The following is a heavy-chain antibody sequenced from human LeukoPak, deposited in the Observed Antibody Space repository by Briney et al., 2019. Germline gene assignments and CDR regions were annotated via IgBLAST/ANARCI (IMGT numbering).Heavy chain of an antibody. Sequence: GGSLRLSCAASGFTVSSNYMSWVRQAPGNGLEWVSVIYSGGSTYYADSVKGRFTISRDNSKNTLYLQMNSLRAEDTAVYYCARDSSPLTDYGDYVFDYWGQGTLVTVSS. CDR1: GFTVSSNY. V-gene: IGHV3-66*01. CDR3: ARDSSPLTDYGDYVFDY. CDR2: IYSGGST. J-gene: IGHJ4*02. D-gene: IGHD4-17*01.